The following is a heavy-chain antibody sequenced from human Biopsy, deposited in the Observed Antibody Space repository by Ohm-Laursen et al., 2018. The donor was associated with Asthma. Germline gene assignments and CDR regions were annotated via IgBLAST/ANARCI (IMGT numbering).Heavy chain of an antibody. CDR3: ARDLHPTNHSGELSEGFDY. J-gene: IGHJ4*02. Sequence: SLRLSCAASGFTFSSYAMHWVRQAPGKGLEWVAVISYDGSNKYYADSVKGRFTISRDNSKNTLYLQMNSLRAEDTAVYYCARDLHPTNHSGELSEGFDYWGQGTLVTVSS. D-gene: IGHD3-16*02. V-gene: IGHV3-30-3*01. CDR1: GFTFSSYA. CDR2: ISYDGSNK.